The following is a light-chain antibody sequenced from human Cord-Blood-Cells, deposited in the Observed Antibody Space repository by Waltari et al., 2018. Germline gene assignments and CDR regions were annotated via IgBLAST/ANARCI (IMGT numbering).Light chain of an antibody. Sequence: QSALTQPASVSGSLGQSITISCTGTSSDVGGYNYVSWYQQHPGKAPKLMIYDVSNRPSGVSNRCSGSKSCNTASLTISGLQAEDEADYYCSSYTSSSTLYVFGTGTKVTVL. CDR1: SSDVGGYNY. CDR3: SSYTSSSTLYV. CDR2: DVS. V-gene: IGLV2-14*01. J-gene: IGLJ1*01.